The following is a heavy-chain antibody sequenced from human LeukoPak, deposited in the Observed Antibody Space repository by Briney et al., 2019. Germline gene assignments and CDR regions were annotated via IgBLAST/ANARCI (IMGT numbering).Heavy chain of an antibody. CDR3: VKDWGVLPDYTADGFDI. D-gene: IGHD3-10*01. Sequence: GGSLRLSSAASGFTFSTYGMHWVRQAPGKGLEWVAFIRPDGSNEYYAASVRGRFAISRDNSQNTLHLQMNSLRLEDTAVYYCVKDWGVLPDYTADGFDIWGPGTMVTVSS. CDR2: IRPDGSNE. V-gene: IGHV3-30*02. J-gene: IGHJ3*02. CDR1: GFTFSTYG.